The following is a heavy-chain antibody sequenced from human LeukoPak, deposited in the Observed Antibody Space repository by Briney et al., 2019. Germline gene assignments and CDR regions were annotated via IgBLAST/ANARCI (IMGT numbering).Heavy chain of an antibody. CDR3: AKVAPYCSSTNCYHSPYYGMGV. J-gene: IGHJ6*02. V-gene: IGHV3-30*18. D-gene: IGHD2-2*01. CDR1: GFTVSSYN. CDR2: ISKDGSNK. Sequence: PGGSLRLSCAVSGFTVSSYNMHWVRQAPGKGLEWVALISKDGSNKYYADSAKGRFTISRDSSKDTLYLQMNSLRVEDTAVYYCAKVAPYCSSTNCYHSPYYGMGVWGQGTTVTVSS.